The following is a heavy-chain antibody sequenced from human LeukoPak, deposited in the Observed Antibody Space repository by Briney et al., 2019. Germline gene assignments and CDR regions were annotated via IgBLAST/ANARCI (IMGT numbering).Heavy chain of an antibody. CDR3: AKVPADLDY. V-gene: IGHV3-9*01. CDR2: ISWNSGSI. Sequence: PGRSLRLSCAASGFTFDDYAMHWVRQAPGKGLEWVSGISWNSGSIGYADSVKGRFTISRDNAKNSLYLQMNSLRAEDTAVYYCAKVPADLDYWGQGTLVTVSS. D-gene: IGHD2-15*01. J-gene: IGHJ4*02. CDR1: GFTFDDYA.